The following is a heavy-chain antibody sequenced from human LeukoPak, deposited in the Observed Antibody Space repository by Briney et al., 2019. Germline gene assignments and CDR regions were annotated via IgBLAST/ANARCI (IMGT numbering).Heavy chain of an antibody. CDR3: AKDRGYYGSGTWDFDC. V-gene: IGHV3-30*02. CDR1: GFTFWSYG. D-gene: IGHD3-10*01. CDR2: IRFDGNNK. J-gene: IGHJ4*02. Sequence: QAGGSLRLSCAASGFTFWSYGIHWVRQAPGKGLEWVAFIRFDGNNKYYADSVKGRFTISRDNSKNTLYLQMISLRAEDTAVYYCAKDRGYYGSGTWDFDCWGQGTLVTVSS.